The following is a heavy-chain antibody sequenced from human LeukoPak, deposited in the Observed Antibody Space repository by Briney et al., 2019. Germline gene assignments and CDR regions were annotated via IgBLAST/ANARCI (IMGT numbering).Heavy chain of an antibody. V-gene: IGHV1-2*02. CDR3: ARDYYESSGYFGY. CDR2: INPNSGGT. J-gene: IGHJ4*02. D-gene: IGHD3-22*01. Sequence: ASVKVSCKASGYTFTGYYMHWVREAPGQGLEWMGWINPNSGGTNYAQKFQGRVTMTRDTSISTAYMELSRLRSDDTAVYYCARDYYESSGYFGYWGQGTLVTLSS. CDR1: GYTFTGYY.